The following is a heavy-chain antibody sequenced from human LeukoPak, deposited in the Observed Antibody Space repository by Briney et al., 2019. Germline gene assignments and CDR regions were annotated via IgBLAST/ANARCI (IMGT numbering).Heavy chain of an antibody. D-gene: IGHD3-9*01. CDR1: GGSISSNNYY. CDR3: ARHAWDNLLTGGGYYFDY. J-gene: IGHJ4*02. Sequence: SETLSLTRTVSGGSISSNNYYWGWIRQPPGKGLEWIGSIYYSRNTYNNASLKSRVTMSVDTSKNQFSLKLNSVTAADTAVYYCARHAWDNLLTGGGYYFDYWGQGTLVTVSS. CDR2: IYYSRNT. V-gene: IGHV4-39*01.